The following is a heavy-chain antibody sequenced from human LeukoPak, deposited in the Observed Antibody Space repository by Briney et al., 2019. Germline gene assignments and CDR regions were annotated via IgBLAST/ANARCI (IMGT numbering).Heavy chain of an antibody. D-gene: IGHD2-8*01. J-gene: IGHJ4*02. V-gene: IGHV1-18*01. Sequence: ASVQFSCQASGYSFTSYGISWVRPAPGQGLEWMGWISTYNANTNYALKLQGRVTLTTDTSTSTAYMELKSLRSDDTAVYYCAREECSIGVCYPSGYWGQGTLVTVSS. CDR1: GYSFTSYG. CDR2: ISTYNANT. CDR3: AREECSIGVCYPSGY.